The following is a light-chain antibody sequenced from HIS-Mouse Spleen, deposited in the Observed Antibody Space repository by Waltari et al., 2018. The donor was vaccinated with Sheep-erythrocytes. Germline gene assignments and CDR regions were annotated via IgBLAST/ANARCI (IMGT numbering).Light chain of an antibody. Sequence: QSVLTQPPSASGTPGQRVTISCSGSRSNIGSNTVHWYQHLPGTAPKLLIYSNNQRPSGVPDRFSGSKSGTSASLAISGLQSEDEADYYCAAWDDSLNGPVFGGGTKLTVL. CDR3: AAWDDSLNGPV. CDR2: SNN. V-gene: IGLV1-44*01. CDR1: RSNIGSNT. J-gene: IGLJ3*02.